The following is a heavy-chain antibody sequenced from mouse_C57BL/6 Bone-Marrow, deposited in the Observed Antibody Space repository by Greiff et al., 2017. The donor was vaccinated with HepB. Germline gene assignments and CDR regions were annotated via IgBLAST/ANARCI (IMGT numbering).Heavy chain of an antibody. CDR1: GYTFTSYW. V-gene: IGHV1-72*01. J-gene: IGHJ4*01. Sequence: VQLQQPGAELVKPGASVKLSCKASGYTFTSYWMDWVKQRPGRGLEWIGRIHPNSGGTKYNEKFKSKATLTVDKPTSTAYMQLSSLASEDSAVYYCARDYYYAMDYWGQGTSVTVSS. CDR3: ARDYYYAMDY. CDR2: IHPNSGGT.